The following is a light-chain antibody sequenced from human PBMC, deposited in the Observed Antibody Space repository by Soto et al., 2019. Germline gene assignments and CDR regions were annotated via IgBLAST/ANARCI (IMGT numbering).Light chain of an antibody. CDR3: QQYSSYPLT. Sequence: DIQMTQSPSSLAVSVGDRVTITCRASETINTWLAWYQQKPGKAPKILIYDASKLERGVPSRLSGSGSGAEFTLTISSLQPDDLGTCYCQQYSSYPLTVGGGTKVEL. J-gene: IGKJ4*01. CDR2: DAS. CDR1: ETINTW. V-gene: IGKV1-5*01.